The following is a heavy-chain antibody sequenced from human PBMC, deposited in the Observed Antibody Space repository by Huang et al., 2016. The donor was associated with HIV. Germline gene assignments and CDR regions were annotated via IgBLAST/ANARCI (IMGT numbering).Heavy chain of an antibody. D-gene: IGHD3-22*01. J-gene: IGHJ4*02. Sequence: QVHLVQSGAEVKKPGSSVKVSCKASGDSFTSLPINWVRQAPGQGLEGMGGRCPRLVSATYAQKCRGRVTSSADESTSTSYMELSRLRSDDTAMYYCATSTPMLGESGGWSGKVVITENVPYVDWGQGTLVTVSS. CDR2: RCPRLVSA. V-gene: IGHV1-69*01. CDR3: ATSTPMLGESGGWSGKVVITENVPYVD. CDR1: GDSFTSLP.